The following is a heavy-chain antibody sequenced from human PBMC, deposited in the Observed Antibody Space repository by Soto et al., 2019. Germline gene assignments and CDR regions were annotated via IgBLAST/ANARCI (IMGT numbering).Heavy chain of an antibody. CDR1: GFTFSSYA. CDR2: ISGSGGST. V-gene: IGHV3-23*01. J-gene: IGHJ4*02. CDR3: AKDRRYSSSSPRAYFDY. D-gene: IGHD6-6*01. Sequence: AGGSLRLSCAASGFTFSSYAMSWARQAPGKGLEWVSAISGSGGSTYYADSVKGRFTISRDNSKNTLYLQMNSLRAEDTAVYYCAKDRRYSSSSPRAYFDYWGQGTLVTVSS.